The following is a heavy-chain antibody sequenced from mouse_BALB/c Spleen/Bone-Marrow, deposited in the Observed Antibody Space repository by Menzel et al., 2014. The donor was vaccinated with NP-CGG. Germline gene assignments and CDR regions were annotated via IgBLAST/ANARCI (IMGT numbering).Heavy chain of an antibody. V-gene: IGHV1-62-2*01. Sequence: QVQLQQSGAELVKPGASVKLSCKASGYTSTEYTIHWVKQRSGQGLEWIGWFYPGSGSIKYNEKFKDEATLTADKSSSTVYMELSRLTSEDSAVYFCARHEERFTTTAAWFAYWGQGTLVTVSA. CDR3: ARHEERFTTTAAWFAY. J-gene: IGHJ3*01. CDR1: GYTSTEYT. D-gene: IGHD1-2*01. CDR2: FYPGSGSI.